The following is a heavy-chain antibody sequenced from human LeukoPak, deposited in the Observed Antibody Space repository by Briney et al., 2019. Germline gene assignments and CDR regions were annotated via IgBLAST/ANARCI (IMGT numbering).Heavy chain of an antibody. Sequence: ASVKVSCKASGYTFTSYYIHWVRQAPGQGLEWMGMINPSGGSTTYAQKFQGRVTLTRDMSTSTVNMELSSLRSEDTAVYYCARGGSRSSSPRDAFHIWGQGTMVTVSS. CDR1: GYTFTSYY. V-gene: IGHV1-46*01. CDR2: INPSGGST. D-gene: IGHD2-15*01. J-gene: IGHJ3*02. CDR3: ARGGSRSSSPRDAFHI.